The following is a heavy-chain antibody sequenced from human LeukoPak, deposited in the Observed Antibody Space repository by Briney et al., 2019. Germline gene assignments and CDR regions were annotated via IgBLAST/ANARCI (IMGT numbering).Heavy chain of an antibody. J-gene: IGHJ4*02. D-gene: IGHD1-26*01. V-gene: IGHV3-7*01. CDR2: IKQDGSEK. CDR3: ARVCGSYFFDY. CDR1: GFTFDDYA. Sequence: GRSLRLSCAASGFTFDDYAMHWVRQAPGKGLEWVANIKQDGSEKYYVDSVKGRFTISRDNAKNSLYLQMNSLRAEDTAVYYCARVCGSYFFDYWGQGTLVTVSS.